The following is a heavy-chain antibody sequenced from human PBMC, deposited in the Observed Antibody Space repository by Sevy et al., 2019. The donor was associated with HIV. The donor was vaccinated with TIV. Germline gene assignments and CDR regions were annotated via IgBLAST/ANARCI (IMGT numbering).Heavy chain of an antibody. CDR2: IYTSGST. CDR1: GGSISSYY. D-gene: IGHD2-2*01. J-gene: IGHJ6*02. CDR3: AGDRILPAVYYYYGMDV. V-gene: IGHV4-4*07. Sequence: SETLSLTCTVSGGSISSYYWSWIRQPAGKGLEWIGRIYTSGSTKYNPSLKSRVTMSVDTSKSQFSLKLSPVTAADTAVYYCAGDRILPAVYYYYGMDVWGQGTTVTVSS.